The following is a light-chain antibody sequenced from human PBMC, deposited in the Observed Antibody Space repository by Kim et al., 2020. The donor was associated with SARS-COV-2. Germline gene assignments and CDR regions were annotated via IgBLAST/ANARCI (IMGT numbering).Light chain of an antibody. CDR2: GKN. Sequence: LGQTVRITCQGDSLRSYYASWYQQKPGQAPVLVIYGKNNRPSGIPDRFSGSSSGNTASLTITGAQAEDEADYYCNSRDSSGNHFVFGTGTKVTVL. CDR3: NSRDSSGNHFV. J-gene: IGLJ1*01. CDR1: SLRSYY. V-gene: IGLV3-19*01.